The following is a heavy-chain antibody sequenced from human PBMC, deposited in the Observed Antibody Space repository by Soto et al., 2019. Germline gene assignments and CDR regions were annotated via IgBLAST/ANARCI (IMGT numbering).Heavy chain of an antibody. D-gene: IGHD6-19*01. CDR3: AGPVAAPGDYYYGMDV. CDR1: GGTFSSYT. Sequence: GASVKVSCKASGGTFSSYTISWVRQAPGQGLEWMGWIGAYNGNTNYAQKLQGRVTMTTDTSTSTAYMELRSLRSDDTAVYYCAGPVAAPGDYYYGMDVWGQGTTVTV. V-gene: IGHV1-18*01. J-gene: IGHJ6*02. CDR2: IGAYNGNT.